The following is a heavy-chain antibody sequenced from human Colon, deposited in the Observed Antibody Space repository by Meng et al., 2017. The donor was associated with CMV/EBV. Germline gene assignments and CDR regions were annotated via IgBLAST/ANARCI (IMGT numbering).Heavy chain of an antibody. CDR1: GGTFSSYA. CDR2: IIPIFGTA. D-gene: IGHD2-2*01. J-gene: IGHJ6*02. V-gene: IGHV1-69*05. CDR3: ASQRYCSSTSCYHYYYYGMDV. Sequence: SVKVSCKASGGTFSSYAISWVRQAPGQGLEWMGGIIPIFGTANYAQKFQGRVTITTDESTSTAYMELSSLRSEDTAVYYCASQRYCSSTSCYHYYYYGMDVRGQGTTVTVSS.